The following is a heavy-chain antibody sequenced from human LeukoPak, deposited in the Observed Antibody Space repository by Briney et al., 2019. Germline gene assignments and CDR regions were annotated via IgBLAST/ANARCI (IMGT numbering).Heavy chain of an antibody. Sequence: GGSLRLSCAASGFTFSSYWMSWVRQAPGKGLEWVANIKQDGSEKYYVDSVKGRFTISRDNAKNSLYLQMNSLRAEDTAVYYCARDQKGSSGWYGGGYFDYWGQGTLVTVSS. CDR2: IKQDGSEK. J-gene: IGHJ4*02. CDR1: GFTFSSYW. CDR3: ARDQKGSSGWYGGGYFDY. V-gene: IGHV3-7*01. D-gene: IGHD6-19*01.